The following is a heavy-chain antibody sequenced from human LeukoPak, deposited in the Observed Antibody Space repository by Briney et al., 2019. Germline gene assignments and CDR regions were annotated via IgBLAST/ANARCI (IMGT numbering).Heavy chain of an antibody. D-gene: IGHD6-13*01. J-gene: IGHJ6*03. CDR1: GYTFTSYD. CDR2: MNPNSGNT. CDR3: ARGVGSSSWTYYYYYYMVV. V-gene: IGHV1-8*03. Sequence: ASVKVSCKASGYTFTSYDINWVRQATGQGLEWMGWMNPNSGNTGYAQKFQGRVTITRNTSISTAYMELSSLRSEDTAVYYCARGVGSSSWTYYYYYYMVVWGKGTTVTVSS.